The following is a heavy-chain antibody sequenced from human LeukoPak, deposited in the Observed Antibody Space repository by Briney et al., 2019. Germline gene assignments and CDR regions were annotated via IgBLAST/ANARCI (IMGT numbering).Heavy chain of an antibody. CDR3: TTDQGSAAVGYFDY. V-gene: IGHV3-15*01. Sequence: GSLRLYCAASGFTFSNAWMSWVLQAPGKGLELVDRIKSKTDGGTTDYAAPVKGRFTISRDDSKNTLYLQMNSLKTEDTAVYYCTTDQGSAAVGYFDYWGQGTLVTVSS. CDR2: IKSKTDGGTT. D-gene: IGHD6-13*01. CDR1: GFTFSNAW. J-gene: IGHJ4*02.